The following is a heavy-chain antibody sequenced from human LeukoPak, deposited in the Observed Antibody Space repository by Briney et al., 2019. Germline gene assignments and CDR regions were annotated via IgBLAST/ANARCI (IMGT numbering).Heavy chain of an antibody. CDR3: ARVRGYSYGLGVYYYYGMDV. CDR1: GGSISSYY. V-gene: IGHV4-34*01. D-gene: IGHD5-18*01. CDR2: INHSGST. J-gene: IGHJ6*02. Sequence: SGTLSLTCTVSGGSISSYYWSWIRQPPGKGLEWSGEINHSGSTNYHPSLKSRVTISVDTSKNQFSLKLSSVTAADTAVYYCARVRGYSYGLGVYYYYGMDVWGQGTTVTVSS.